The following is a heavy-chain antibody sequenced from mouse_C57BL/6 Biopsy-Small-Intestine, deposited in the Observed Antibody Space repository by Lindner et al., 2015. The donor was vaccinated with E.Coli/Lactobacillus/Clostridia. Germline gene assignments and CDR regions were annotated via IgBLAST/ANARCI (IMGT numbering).Heavy chain of an antibody. V-gene: IGHV10-1*01. CDR3: VRQPYYGSSPYYAMDY. CDR2: IRSKSNNYAT. Sequence: VQLQESGGGLVQPKGSLKLSCAASGFSFNTYAMNWVRQAPGKGLEWVARIRSKSNNYATYYADSVKDRFTISRDDSESMLYLQMNNLKTEDTAMYYCVRQPYYGSSPYYAMDYWGQGTSVTVSS. CDR1: GFSFNTYA. D-gene: IGHD1-1*01. J-gene: IGHJ4*01.